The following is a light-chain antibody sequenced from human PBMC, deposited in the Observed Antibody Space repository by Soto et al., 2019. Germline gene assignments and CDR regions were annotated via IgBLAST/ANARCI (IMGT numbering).Light chain of an antibody. V-gene: IGKV3-11*01. J-gene: IGKJ4*01. CDR3: QQRNIWPLT. CDR2: DAS. CDR1: QSVTTS. Sequence: EIVLIQSPATLSLSPGQSATLSCTASQSVTTSLAWYQQKPGQAPRLLIYDASYRLIGIPARLSGSGSGTDFTLTISSLEPEDYATYFCQQRNIWPLTFGGGTKVEIK.